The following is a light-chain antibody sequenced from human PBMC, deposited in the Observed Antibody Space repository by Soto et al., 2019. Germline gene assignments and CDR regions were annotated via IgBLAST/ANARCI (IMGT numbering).Light chain of an antibody. CDR1: QSVSSY. Sequence: ETVLTQSPATLSLSPGERATLSCRASQSVSSYLAWYQQKPGQAPRLLIYDTSNRATGIPARFSGSGSGTDFTLTISSLEPEDFAVYYCQHRRNWPWTFGQGTKVEIK. CDR2: DTS. CDR3: QHRRNWPWT. V-gene: IGKV3-11*01. J-gene: IGKJ1*01.